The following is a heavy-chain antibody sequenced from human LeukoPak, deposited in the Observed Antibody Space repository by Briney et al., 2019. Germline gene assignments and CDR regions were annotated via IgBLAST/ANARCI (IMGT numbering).Heavy chain of an antibody. CDR3: AKDQVAYDNWVDR. V-gene: IGHV3-23*01. CDR2: ISGSGGST. D-gene: IGHD2-15*01. J-gene: IGHJ5*02. CDR1: GFSFSSYA. Sequence: PGGSLRLSRAASGFSFSSYAMSWVRQAPGKGLEWVSAISGSGGSTYYADSVKGRFTISRDNSKNTLYLQMNSLRAEDTAVYYCAKDQVAYDNWVDRWGQGTLVTVSS.